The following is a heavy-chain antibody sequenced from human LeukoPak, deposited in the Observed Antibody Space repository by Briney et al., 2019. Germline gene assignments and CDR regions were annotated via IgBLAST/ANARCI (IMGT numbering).Heavy chain of an antibody. Sequence: GASVKVSCKASGYIFTGHYMNWVRQVPGQGLEWMGRINPKTGGTNYAQNFQGRVTMTRDTSISTAYMELSRLRPDDTAVDYCARVGDGLNDAFDIWGRGTMVTVSS. CDR2: INPKTGGT. V-gene: IGHV1-2*06. J-gene: IGHJ3*02. D-gene: IGHD5-24*01. CDR3: ARVGDGLNDAFDI. CDR1: GYIFTGHY.